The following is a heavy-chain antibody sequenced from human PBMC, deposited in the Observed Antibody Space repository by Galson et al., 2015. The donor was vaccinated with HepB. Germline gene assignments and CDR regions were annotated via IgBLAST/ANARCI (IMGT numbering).Heavy chain of an antibody. CDR3: AREDCTTTSCYFVS. Sequence: CAISGDSVSSNSAAWNWIRQSPSRGLEWLGRTYYRSKWYTDYAESVKSRISISPDTSQNQFSLRLNSVTPQDTAVYYCAREDCTTTSCYFVSWGQGTLVTISS. J-gene: IGHJ4*02. D-gene: IGHD2-2*01. V-gene: IGHV6-1*01. CDR2: TYYRSKWYT. CDR1: GDSVSSNSAA.